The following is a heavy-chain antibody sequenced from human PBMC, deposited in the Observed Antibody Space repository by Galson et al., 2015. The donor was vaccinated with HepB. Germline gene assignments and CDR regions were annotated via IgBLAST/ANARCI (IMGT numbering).Heavy chain of an antibody. CDR3: AKVMHSSGWYAEYYYYGMDV. CDR1: GFTFSSYA. J-gene: IGHJ6*02. Sequence: SLRLSCAASGFTFSSYAMSWVRQAPGKGLEWVSAISGSGGSTYYADSVKGRFTISRDNSKNTLYLQMNSLRAEDTAVYYCAKVMHSSGWYAEYYYYGMDVWVQGTTFTVSS. CDR2: ISGSGGST. V-gene: IGHV3-23*01. D-gene: IGHD6-19*01.